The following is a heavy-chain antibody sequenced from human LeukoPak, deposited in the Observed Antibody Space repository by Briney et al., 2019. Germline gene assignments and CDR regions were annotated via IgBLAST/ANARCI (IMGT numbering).Heavy chain of an antibody. CDR2: IYYSGST. V-gene: IGHV4-59*01. J-gene: IGHJ4*02. Sequence: SETLCLTCTVSGVSISSYYWSWIRQAPGKGLEWIGYIYYSGSTNYNPSLKSRVTISVDTSKNQFSLKLSSVTAADPAVYYWGRSRVSRSYYFDYWGQGTLVTVSS. CDR3: GRSRVSRSYYFDY. D-gene: IGHD2-2*01. CDR1: GVSISSYY.